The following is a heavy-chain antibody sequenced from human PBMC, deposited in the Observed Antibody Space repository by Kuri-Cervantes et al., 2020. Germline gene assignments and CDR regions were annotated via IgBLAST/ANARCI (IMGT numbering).Heavy chain of an antibody. CDR1: GFTFDDYA. D-gene: IGHD6-19*01. J-gene: IGHJ5*01. CDR3: TTETSGYSSGWFDY. V-gene: IGHV3-9*01. CDR2: ISWNSGSI. Sequence: SLKISCASSGFTFDDYAMHWVRQAPGKGLEWVSGISWNSGSIGYADSVKGRFTISRDNAKNSLYLQMNSLKTEATAVYYCTTETSGYSSGWFDYWGQGTLVTVSS.